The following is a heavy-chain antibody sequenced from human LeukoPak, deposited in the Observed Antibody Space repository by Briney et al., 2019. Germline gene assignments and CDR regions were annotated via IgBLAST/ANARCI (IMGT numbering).Heavy chain of an antibody. D-gene: IGHD2-2*01. V-gene: IGHV4-34*01. CDR3: ARVDCSSTSCYSVDV. J-gene: IGHJ6*02. CDR1: GFTFSNAW. Sequence: GSLRLSCAASGFTFSNAWMSWVRQPPGKGLEWIGEINHSGSTNYNPSLKSRVTISVDTSKNQFSLKLSSVTAADTAVYYCARVDCSSTSCYSVDVWGQGTTVTVSS. CDR2: INHSGST.